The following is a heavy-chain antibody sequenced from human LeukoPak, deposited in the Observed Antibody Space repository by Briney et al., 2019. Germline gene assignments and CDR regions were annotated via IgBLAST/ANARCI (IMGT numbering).Heavy chain of an antibody. D-gene: IGHD3-9*01. V-gene: IGHV3-23*01. Sequence: GGSLRLSCAAVRFTFSSNAMSWVRQAPGKGLEWVSAISGSGGTTYNADSVKGRFTISRDNSKNTLYLQLNSLRAEDTAVYYCAKGAGNFDWSYHDYWGQGTLVTVSS. J-gene: IGHJ4*02. CDR1: RFTFSSNA. CDR3: AKGAGNFDWSYHDY. CDR2: ISGSGGTT.